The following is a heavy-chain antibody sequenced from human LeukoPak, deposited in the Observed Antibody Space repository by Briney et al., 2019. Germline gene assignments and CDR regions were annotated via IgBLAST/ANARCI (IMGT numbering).Heavy chain of an antibody. V-gene: IGHV3-11*04. CDR1: GFTFRDYY. Sequence: PGGSLRLSCAASGFTFRDYYMSCIRQAPGKGVEWVSYISSSGSTIYYADSVKGRFTISRDNAKNSLYLQRNSLRAEDTAVYYCARAYRNYGDYWGQGTLVAVSS. CDR2: ISSSGSTI. CDR3: ARAYRNYGDY. J-gene: IGHJ4*02. D-gene: IGHD4-11*01.